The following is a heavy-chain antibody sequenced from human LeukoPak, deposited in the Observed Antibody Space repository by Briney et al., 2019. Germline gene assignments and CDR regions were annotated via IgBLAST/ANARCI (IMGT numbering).Heavy chain of an antibody. CDR1: GFTFSSYA. CDR2: ISYDGSNR. D-gene: IGHD3-10*01. J-gene: IGHJ4*02. CDR3: ARDKAMVRGVIIDGLDY. V-gene: IGHV3-30*04. Sequence: GGSLRLSCAASGFTFSSYAMHWVRQAPGEGLEWVAVISYDGSNRYYADSVKGRFTISRDNSKNTLYLQMNSLRAEDTAVYYCARDKAMVRGVIIDGLDYWGQGTLVTVSS.